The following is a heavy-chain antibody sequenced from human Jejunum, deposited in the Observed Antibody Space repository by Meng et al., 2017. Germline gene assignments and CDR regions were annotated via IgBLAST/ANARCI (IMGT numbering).Heavy chain of an antibody. V-gene: IGHV4-4*03. CDR2: ISHTGRI. CDR1: CVFLSMYHG. J-gene: IGHJ5*02. CDR3: ARDLLDPNIAATGWFDP. D-gene: IGHD2/OR15-2a*01. Sequence: SGSCLINLLCPPALPCAVLCVFLSMYHGGSWGRQPPGKGLDWSGEISHTGRINYNPSLKSRVTMSLDKSKNQFSLDLTSVTGADTAVYYCARDLLDPNIAATGWFDPWGQGTLVTVSP.